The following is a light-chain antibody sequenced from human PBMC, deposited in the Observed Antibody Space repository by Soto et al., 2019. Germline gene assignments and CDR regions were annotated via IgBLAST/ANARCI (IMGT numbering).Light chain of an antibody. CDR1: QSVSSN. V-gene: IGKV3-15*01. CDR3: QQYNNWPLM. Sequence: EIVMTQSPATLSVSPGERATLSCRASQSVSSNLAWYQQKPGQAPRLLFYGASTRATGIPARFSGSGSGTEFTLTISSLQSEDFAVYYCQQYNNWPLMFGQGTKVE. J-gene: IGKJ1*01. CDR2: GAS.